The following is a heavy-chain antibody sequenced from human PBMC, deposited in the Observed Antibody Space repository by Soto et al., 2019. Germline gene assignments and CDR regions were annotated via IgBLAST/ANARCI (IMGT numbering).Heavy chain of an antibody. CDR3: AGGSGSADY. CDR1: GETFCGYY. V-gene: IGHV3-7*04. CDR2: IKQDGSEK. J-gene: IGHJ4*02. Sequence: ETLSLTCAVYGETFCGYYWSWIRQAPGKGLEWVAGIKQDGSEKQYVDSLEGRFTISRDNAKNSLFLQMNSLRAEDTAVYYCAGGSGSADYWGLGTLVTVSS. D-gene: IGHD1-26*01.